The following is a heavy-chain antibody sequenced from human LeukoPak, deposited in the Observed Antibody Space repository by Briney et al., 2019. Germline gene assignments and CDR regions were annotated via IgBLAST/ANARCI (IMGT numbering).Heavy chain of an antibody. CDR3: ARDSTTSSLADP. J-gene: IGHJ5*02. V-gene: IGHV1-46*01. CDR2: INPSGGSA. D-gene: IGHD2-2*01. Sequence: ASVKVSCKASGYTFTTYYMHWVRQAPGQGLEWMGIINPSGGSATYAQKFQGRVTMTRDTSTSTVYMELSSLRTEDTAVYYCARDSTTSSLADPWGQGTLVTVSS. CDR1: GYTFTTYY.